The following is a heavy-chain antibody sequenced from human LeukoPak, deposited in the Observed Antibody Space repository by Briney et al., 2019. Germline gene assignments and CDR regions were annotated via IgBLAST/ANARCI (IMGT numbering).Heavy chain of an antibody. V-gene: IGHV3-30-3*01. CDR3: ARDDYGDFDY. D-gene: IGHD4-17*01. J-gene: IGHJ4*02. CDR2: ISYDGSNK. CDR1: GFTFSSYA. Sequence: GGSLRLSCAASGFTFSSYAMHWVRQAPGEGLEWVAVISYDGSNKYYADSVKGRFTISRDNSKNTLYLQMNSLRAEDTAVYYCARDDYGDFDYWGQGTLVTVSS.